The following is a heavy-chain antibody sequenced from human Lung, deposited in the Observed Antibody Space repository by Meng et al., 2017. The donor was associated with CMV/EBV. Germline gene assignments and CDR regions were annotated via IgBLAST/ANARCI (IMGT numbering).Heavy chain of an antibody. Sequence: SXTXSLXCAISGANVSSNSAAWNWIRQSPSRGLEWLGRTYYRSKWYNDFAPSVKSRITFNPDTSKNQLSLHLTSVTPEDTAVYYCARDLNYYDSSGNYYVGWLDPWXQGPLVTVSS. CDR2: TYYRSKWYN. V-gene: IGHV6-1*01. CDR3: ARDLNYYDSSGNYYVGWLDP. CDR1: GANVSSNSAA. D-gene: IGHD3-22*01. J-gene: IGHJ5*02.